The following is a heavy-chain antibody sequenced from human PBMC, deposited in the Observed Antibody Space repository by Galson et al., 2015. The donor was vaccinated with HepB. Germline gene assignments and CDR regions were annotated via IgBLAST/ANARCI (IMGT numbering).Heavy chain of an antibody. J-gene: IGHJ4*02. CDR3: ATEIVGVPH. Sequence: SVKVSCKASGYTFTGYYMHWVRQAPGQGLEWMGRINPNTGGTNFAQKFQGRVTMTRDTSISTAFMELSRLRSDDTAVYYCATEIVGVPHWGQGTLVTVSS. V-gene: IGHV1-2*06. CDR1: GYTFTGYY. D-gene: IGHD1-26*01. CDR2: INPNTGGT.